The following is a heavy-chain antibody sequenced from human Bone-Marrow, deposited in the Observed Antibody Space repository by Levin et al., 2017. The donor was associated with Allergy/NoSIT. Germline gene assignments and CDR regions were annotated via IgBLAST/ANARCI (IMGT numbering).Heavy chain of an antibody. CDR1: GFTFSSYA. D-gene: IGHD2-2*02. J-gene: IGHJ4*02. Sequence: GESLKISCAASGFTFSSYAMSWVRQAPGKGLEWVSAISGSGGSTYYADSVKGRFTISRDNSKNTLYLQMNSLRAEDTAVYYCAKGRGYCSSTSCYTRVVYWGQGTLVTVSS. CDR3: AKGRGYCSSTSCYTRVVY. V-gene: IGHV3-23*01. CDR2: ISGSGGST.